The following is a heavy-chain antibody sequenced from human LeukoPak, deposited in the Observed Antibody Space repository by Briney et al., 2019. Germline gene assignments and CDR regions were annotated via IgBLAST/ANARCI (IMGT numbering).Heavy chain of an antibody. D-gene: IGHD3-22*01. CDR1: GFTFSSYA. V-gene: IGHV3-23*01. Sequence: GGSLRLSCAASGFTFSSYAMSWVRQAPGKGLEWVSAISGSGGSSYYADSMKGRFTISRDSSKNTLYLQMNSLRAEDTAVYYCAKARYYFDSSGYSGLDYWGQGTLVTVSS. CDR2: ISGSGGSS. J-gene: IGHJ4*02. CDR3: AKARYYFDSSGYSGLDY.